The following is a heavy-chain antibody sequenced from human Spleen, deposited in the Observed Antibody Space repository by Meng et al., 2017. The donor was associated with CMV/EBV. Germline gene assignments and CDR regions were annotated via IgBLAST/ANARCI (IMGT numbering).Heavy chain of an antibody. J-gene: IGHJ6*02. Sequence: ASVKVSCKASGYTFTSYGISWVRQAPGQGLEWMGWISAYNGNTNYAQKLQGRVTMTTDTSTSTAYMELRSLRSDDTAVYYCARDLGFWSGYSMVAYYYGMDVWGQGTTVTVSS. CDR3: ARDLGFWSGYSMVAYYYGMDV. D-gene: IGHD3-3*01. CDR2: ISAYNGNT. CDR1: GYTFTSYG. V-gene: IGHV1-18*01.